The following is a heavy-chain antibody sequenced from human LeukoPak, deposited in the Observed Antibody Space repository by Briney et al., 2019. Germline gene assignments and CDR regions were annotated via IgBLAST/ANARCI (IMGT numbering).Heavy chain of an antibody. CDR3: ARDSIIPLWFDL. V-gene: IGHV4-4*07. J-gene: IGHJ5*02. D-gene: IGHD3-10*01. CDR2: IYTIGST. Sequence: PSETLSLTCTVSGCSLSSYYWSCIRQPPGKGLESIVRIYTIGSTNYNPSLKIRVTMSLDTSKKQFSLKLSSVTAADTAVYYCARDSIIPLWFDLWGQGPLLTV. CDR1: GCSLSSYY.